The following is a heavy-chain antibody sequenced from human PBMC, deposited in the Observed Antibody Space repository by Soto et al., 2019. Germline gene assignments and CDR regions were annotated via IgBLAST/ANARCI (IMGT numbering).Heavy chain of an antibody. J-gene: IGHJ5*02. CDR2: ISGSGGST. CDR3: AKDRSSRRQYIAAAPHP. Sequence: EVQLLESGGGLVQPGGSLRLSCAASGFTFSSYAMSWVRQAPGKGLEWASGISGSGGSTYYADSVKGRFTIPRDNSKNTLYLQMNSLRSEDTAVYYCAKDRSSRRQYIAAAPHPWGQGTLVTVSS. D-gene: IGHD6-13*01. CDR1: GFTFSSYA. V-gene: IGHV3-23*01.